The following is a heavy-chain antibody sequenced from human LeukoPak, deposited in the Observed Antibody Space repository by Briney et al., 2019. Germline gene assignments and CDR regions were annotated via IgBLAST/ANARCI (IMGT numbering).Heavy chain of an antibody. CDR3: ARDDGSPTDY. CDR1: GGSISSGSYY. Sequence: SQTLSLTCTVSGGSISSGSYYWSWIRQPAGKGLEWIGRIYTSGSTNYNPSLKSRVTISVDTSKNQFSLKLSSVTAADTAVYYCARDDGSPTDYWGQGTLVTVSS. CDR2: IYTSGST. J-gene: IGHJ4*02. D-gene: IGHD4-17*01. V-gene: IGHV4-61*02.